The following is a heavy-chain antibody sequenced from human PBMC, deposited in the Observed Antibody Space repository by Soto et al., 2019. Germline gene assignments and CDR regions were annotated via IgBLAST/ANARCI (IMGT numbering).Heavy chain of an antibody. CDR3: ARRKTLQPFDP. CDR1: GFAFSSYS. CDR2: ISSSSSYI. Sequence: GGSLRLSCAASGFAFSSYSMNWVRQAPGKGLEWVSSISSSSSYIYYADSVKGRFTISRDNAKNSLYLQMNSLRAEDTAVYYCARRKTLQPFDPCGQGTLVTVSS. J-gene: IGHJ5*02. D-gene: IGHD4-4*01. V-gene: IGHV3-21*01.